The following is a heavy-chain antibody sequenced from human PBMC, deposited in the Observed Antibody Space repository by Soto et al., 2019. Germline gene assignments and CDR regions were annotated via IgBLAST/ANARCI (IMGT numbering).Heavy chain of an antibody. CDR2: INHSGST. CDR1: DGYISGYY. CDR3: AREGLRSYYYYMDV. Sequence: PSETKSLTNAVYDGYISGYYWSWIRQNPGKGLEWIGEINHSGSTNYNPSLKSRVTISVDTSKNQFSLKLSSVTAADTAVYYCAREGLRSYYYYMDVWGKGTTVTVSS. J-gene: IGHJ6*03. V-gene: IGHV4-34*01. D-gene: IGHD4-17*01.